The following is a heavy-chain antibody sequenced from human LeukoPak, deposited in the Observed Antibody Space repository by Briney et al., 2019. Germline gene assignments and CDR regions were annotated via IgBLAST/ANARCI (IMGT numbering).Heavy chain of an antibody. CDR1: GYTFTSYA. CDR2: INAGNGNT. J-gene: IGHJ4*02. V-gene: IGHV1-3*01. D-gene: IGHD3-9*01. CDR3: ARWALTGYYRALEY. Sequence: ASVKVSCKASGYTFTSYAMHWVRQAPGQRLEWMGWINAGNGNTKYSQKFQGRVTITRDTSASTAYMELSSLRSEETAVYYCARWALTGYYRALEYWGQGTLVTVSS.